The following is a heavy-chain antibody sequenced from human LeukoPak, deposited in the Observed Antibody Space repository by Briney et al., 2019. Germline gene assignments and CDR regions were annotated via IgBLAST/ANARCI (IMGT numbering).Heavy chain of an antibody. CDR1: GGSINSYY. D-gene: IGHD1-26*01. CDR2: IYTSGST. J-gene: IGHJ4*02. Sequence: SETLSLTCTVSGGSINSYYWSWIRQPPGKGLEWIGYIYTSGSTNYNPSLKSRVTISVDTSKNQFSLKLSSVTAADTAVYYCARSSGSYSGVDYWGQGTLVTVSS. CDR3: ARSSGSYSGVDY. V-gene: IGHV4-4*09.